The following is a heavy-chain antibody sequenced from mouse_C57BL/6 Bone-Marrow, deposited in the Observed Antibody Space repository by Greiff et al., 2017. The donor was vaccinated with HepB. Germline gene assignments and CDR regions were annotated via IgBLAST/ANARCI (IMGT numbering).Heavy chain of an antibody. CDR1: GFTFTDYG. CDR3: ARPTVEDGDMGC. CDR2: ISSGSSTI. Sequence: EVKVEESGGGLVKPGGSLKLSCAASGFTFTDYGMHWVRQAPEKGLEWIAYISSGSSTIYYADTVKGQFTMSGDKSKSTLYMQMTSLRSEDTAMYYCARPTVEDGDMGCWGKGITVT. J-gene: IGHJ4*01. V-gene: IGHV5-17*01. D-gene: IGHD1-1*01.